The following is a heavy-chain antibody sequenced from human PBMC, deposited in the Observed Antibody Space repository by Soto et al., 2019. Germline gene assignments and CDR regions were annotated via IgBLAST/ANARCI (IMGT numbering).Heavy chain of an antibody. V-gene: IGHV1-46*01. D-gene: IGHD6-13*01. Sequence: QVQLVQSGAEVKKPGASVKVSCKASGYTFTSYYMHWVRQAPGQGLEWMGIINPSGGSTSYAQKFQGRVTMTRDTSTSTVDMELSSLRSEDTAVYYCARATAAAGTSFNWFDPWGQGTLVTVSS. CDR3: ARATAAAGTSFNWFDP. CDR1: GYTFTSYY. CDR2: INPSGGST. J-gene: IGHJ5*02.